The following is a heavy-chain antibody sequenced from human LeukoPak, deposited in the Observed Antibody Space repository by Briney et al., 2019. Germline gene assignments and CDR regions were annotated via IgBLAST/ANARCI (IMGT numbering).Heavy chain of an antibody. Sequence: SETLSLTCAVYGGSFSGYYWSWIRQPPGKGLECIGEINHSGSTNYNPSLKSRVTISVDTSKNQFSLKLSSVTAADTAVYYCARHSGHIYSGYDNYCHYWAQGTLVTVSS. CDR2: INHSGST. V-gene: IGHV4-34*01. CDR3: ARHSGHIYSGYDNYCHY. D-gene: IGHD5-12*01. J-gene: IGHJ4*02. CDR1: GGSFSGYY.